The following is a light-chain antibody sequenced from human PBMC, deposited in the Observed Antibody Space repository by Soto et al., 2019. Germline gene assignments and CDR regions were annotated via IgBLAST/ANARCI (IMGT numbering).Light chain of an antibody. V-gene: IGLV1-40*01. Sequence: QSVLTQPPSVSGAPGQRVTISCTGTSSNIGSGYDVHWYQHLPGTAPKLLIYGNTIRPSGVPDRFSGSKSGTSASLAITGLQDEDEADYYCQSYDRSLRGYVFGTGTKVTVL. CDR2: GNT. J-gene: IGLJ1*01. CDR1: SSNIGSGYD. CDR3: QSYDRSLRGYV.